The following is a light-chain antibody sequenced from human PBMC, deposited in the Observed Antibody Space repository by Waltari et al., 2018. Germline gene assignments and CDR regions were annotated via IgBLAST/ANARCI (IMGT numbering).Light chain of an antibody. CDR2: AVR. V-gene: IGLV2-8*01. J-gene: IGLJ1*01. Sequence: QSALPQPPSASGSPGQSVRIACTGTRSDIGAYNDFPWSQHHPGKAPKLIIYAVRQRPSGVPDRFSGSESGNTASLTVSGLQAEDEGDYYCTSYTDNTNLYVFGSGTKVTVL. CDR3: TSYTDNTNLYV. CDR1: RSDIGAYND.